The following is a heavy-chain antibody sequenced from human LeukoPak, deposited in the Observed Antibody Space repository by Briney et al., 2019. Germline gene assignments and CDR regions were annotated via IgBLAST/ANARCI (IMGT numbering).Heavy chain of an antibody. D-gene: IGHD6-13*01. CDR1: GYTFTGYY. CDR2: MNPNSGNT. J-gene: IGHJ5*02. CDR3: ARGAAAGPRRYNWFDP. V-gene: IGHV1-8*02. Sequence: ASVKVSCKASGYTFTGYYMHWVRQAPGQGLEWMGWMNPNSGNTGYAQKFQGRVTMTRNTSISTAYMELSSLRSEDTAVYYCARGAAAGPRRYNWFDPWGQGTLVTVSS.